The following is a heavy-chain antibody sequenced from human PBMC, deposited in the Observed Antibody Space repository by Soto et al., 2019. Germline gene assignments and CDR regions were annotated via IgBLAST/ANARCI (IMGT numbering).Heavy chain of an antibody. CDR3: ARRRIAAAGGHYYYYGMDV. D-gene: IGHD6-13*01. Sequence: GESLKISCKGSGYSFTSYWISWVRQMPGKGLEWMGRIDPSDSYTNYSPSFQGHVTISADKSISTAYLQWSSLKASDTAMYYCARRRIAAAGGHYYYYGMDVWGQGTTVTVSS. CDR2: IDPSDSYT. CDR1: GYSFTSYW. V-gene: IGHV5-10-1*01. J-gene: IGHJ6*02.